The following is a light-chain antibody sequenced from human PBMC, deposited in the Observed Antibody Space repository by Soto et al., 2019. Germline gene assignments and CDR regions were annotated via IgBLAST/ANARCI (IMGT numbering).Light chain of an antibody. Sequence: QSALTQPPSVSAAPGQKVTVSCSGSSSNLGNNYVSWYQHLPGTAPKLLIYANDKRPSGIPDRFSGSKSGNTASLTVPGLQAEDEADYYCSSYAGSNNLGVFGTGTKVTVL. CDR2: AND. CDR3: SSYAGSNNLGV. V-gene: IGLV1-51*01. J-gene: IGLJ1*01. CDR1: SSNLGNNY.